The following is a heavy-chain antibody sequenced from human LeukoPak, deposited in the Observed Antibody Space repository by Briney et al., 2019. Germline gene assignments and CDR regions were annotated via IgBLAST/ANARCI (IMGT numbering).Heavy chain of an antibody. CDR2: ISSSSSYI. J-gene: IGHJ5*02. D-gene: IGHD2-15*01. CDR3: ARARSVNWFAP. Sequence: PGGSLRLYCAASGFTFSSYSMNWVRQAPGKGLEWVSSISSSSSYIYYADSVKGRFTSSRDNAKNSLYLQMNSLRPEYTAVYYCARARSVNWFAPWGQGTLVTVSS. V-gene: IGHV3-21*01. CDR1: GFTFSSYS.